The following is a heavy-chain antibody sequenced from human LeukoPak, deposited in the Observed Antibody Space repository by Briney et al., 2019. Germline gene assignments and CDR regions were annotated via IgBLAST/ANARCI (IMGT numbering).Heavy chain of an antibody. CDR1: GYTFTGYY. D-gene: IGHD2-15*01. J-gene: IGHJ4*02. Sequence: ASVKVSCKASGYTFTGYYIHWVRQAPGQGLEWMGWINPNSGGTNYAQKLQGRVTMTRDTSISTAYMELSRLRSDDTAVYYCARGRCSGGSCYSVHYFDYWGQGTLVTVSS. CDR2: INPNSGGT. CDR3: ARGRCSGGSCYSVHYFDY. V-gene: IGHV1-2*02.